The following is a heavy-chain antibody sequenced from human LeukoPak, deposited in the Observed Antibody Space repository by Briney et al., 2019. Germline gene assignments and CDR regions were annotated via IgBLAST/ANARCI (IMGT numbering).Heavy chain of an antibody. Sequence: PSETLSLTCTVSGGSISSYYWSWIRQPPGKGLEWIGYIYYSGSTNYNPSLKSRVTISVDTSKNQFSLKLSSVTAADTAVYYFARDSSGWYGNYYYGMDVWGQGTTVTVSS. CDR1: GGSISSYY. V-gene: IGHV4-59*01. CDR3: ARDSSGWYGNYYYGMDV. CDR2: IYYSGST. J-gene: IGHJ6*02. D-gene: IGHD6-19*01.